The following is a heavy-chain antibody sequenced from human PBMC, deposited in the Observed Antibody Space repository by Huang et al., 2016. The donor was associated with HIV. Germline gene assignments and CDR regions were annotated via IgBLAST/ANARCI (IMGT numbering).Heavy chain of an antibody. J-gene: IGHJ4*02. Sequence: QVHLAESGGGVVRPGNSLRLSCSASGFTFTQYGMHWVRKAPGKGRECVAAVSFDGSNRFDRDSVKGRFIISRDNSKNMLYLQMSSLRIEDTAVYYCVREGLRSTFTSSWYYFDSWGQGTLVTVSS. D-gene: IGHD3-16*01. CDR1: GFTFTQYG. CDR2: VSFDGSNR. CDR3: VREGLRSTFTSSWYYFDS. V-gene: IGHV3-30*03.